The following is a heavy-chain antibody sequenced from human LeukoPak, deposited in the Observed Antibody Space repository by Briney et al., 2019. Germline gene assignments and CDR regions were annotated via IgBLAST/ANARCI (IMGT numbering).Heavy chain of an antibody. Sequence: EASVKVSCKASGGTFSSYAISWVRQAPGQGLEWMGKIIPIFGTANYAQKFQGRVTITTDESTSTAYMELSSLRSEDTAVYYCARGYYDSSGYYHEYFQHWGQGTLVTVSS. J-gene: IGHJ1*01. CDR1: GGTFSSYA. D-gene: IGHD3-22*01. V-gene: IGHV1-69*05. CDR2: IIPIFGTA. CDR3: ARGYYDSSGYYHEYFQH.